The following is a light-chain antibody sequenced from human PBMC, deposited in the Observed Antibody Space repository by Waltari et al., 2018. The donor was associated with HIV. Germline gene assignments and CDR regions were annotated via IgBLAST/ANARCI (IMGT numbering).Light chain of an antibody. Sequence: QSLLTQPPSVSGAPGQRVTISCTGSSSNIGAGSDVHWYQQLPGTAPKLLIYCNSNRPSGFPDRFSGSKSDTSASLAITGLRAEDVADYYCQSYDSSLSGDVVFGGGTSLTVL. V-gene: IGLV1-40*01. J-gene: IGLJ2*01. CDR2: CNS. CDR1: SSNIGAGSD. CDR3: QSYDSSLSGDVV.